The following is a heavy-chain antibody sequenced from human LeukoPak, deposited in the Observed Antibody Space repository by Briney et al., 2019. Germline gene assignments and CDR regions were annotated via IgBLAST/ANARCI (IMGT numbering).Heavy chain of an antibody. CDR2: FDPDDGET. V-gene: IGHV1-24*01. J-gene: IGHJ4*02. Sequence: ASVKVSCKVSRYFLTDLSMHWVRQAPGKGLEGMGGFDPDDGETPIFAKKFQGRVTMTEDTSTDTAYMELSRLRSEDTAVYYCATGTIYCSSCSDDYWGQGTLVTVSS. D-gene: IGHD2-2*01. CDR1: RYFLTDLS. CDR3: ATGTIYCSSCSDDY.